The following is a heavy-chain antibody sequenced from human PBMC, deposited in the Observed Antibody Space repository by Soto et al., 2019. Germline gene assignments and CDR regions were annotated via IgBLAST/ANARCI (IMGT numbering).Heavy chain of an antibody. Sequence: QVQLVQSGAEVKKPGSSVTVSCKASGGTFSNYALISWVRQAPGQGLEWMGGIIPIDATVNYAQKFQGRITITADESTTTAYMDLGSLRSEDTAVYYCARDLLGFGYTYGDVWGQGTTVTVSS. CDR2: IIPIDATV. V-gene: IGHV1-69*12. CDR3: ARDLLGFGYTYGDV. CDR1: GGTFSNYA. D-gene: IGHD3-10*01. J-gene: IGHJ6*01.